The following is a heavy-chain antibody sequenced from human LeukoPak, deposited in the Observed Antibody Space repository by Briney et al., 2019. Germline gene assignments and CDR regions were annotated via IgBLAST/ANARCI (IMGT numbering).Heavy chain of an antibody. J-gene: IGHJ4*02. CDR3: AKEGREGYYDILTGYYPFDY. V-gene: IGHV3-23*01. CDR1: GFTFSSYA. D-gene: IGHD3-9*01. Sequence: GGSLRLSCAASGFTFSSYAMSWVRQAPGKGLEWVSAISGSGGSTYYADSVKGRFTISRDNSKNTLYLQMNSLRAEDTAVYYCAKEGREGYYDILTGYYPFDYWGQGTLVTVSS. CDR2: ISGSGGST.